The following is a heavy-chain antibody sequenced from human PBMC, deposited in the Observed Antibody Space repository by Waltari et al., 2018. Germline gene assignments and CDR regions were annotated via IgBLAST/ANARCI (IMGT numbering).Heavy chain of an antibody. V-gene: IGHV4-34*01. Sequence: QVQLQQWGAGLLKPSETLSLTCAVYGGSFSGYYWSWIRQPPGKGLEWIGEINHSGSTNYNPSLKSRVTISVDTSKNQFSLKLSSVTAADTAVYYCARGAYITMIVVVRHVNWFDPWGQGTLVTVSS. D-gene: IGHD3-22*01. CDR3: ARGAYITMIVVVRHVNWFDP. J-gene: IGHJ5*02. CDR2: INHSGST. CDR1: GGSFSGYY.